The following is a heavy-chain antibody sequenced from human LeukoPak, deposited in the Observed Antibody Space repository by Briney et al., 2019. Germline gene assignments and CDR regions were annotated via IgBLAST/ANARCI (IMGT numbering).Heavy chain of an antibody. Sequence: ASVKVSCKASGYTFTSYGISWVRQAPGQGLEWMGWISAYNGNTNYAQMLQGRVTMTTDTSTSTAYMELRSLRSDDTAVYYCARDLFTYYYGSGSYYKLAAFDIWGQGTMVTVSS. CDR2: ISAYNGNT. D-gene: IGHD3-10*01. V-gene: IGHV1-18*04. CDR1: GYTFTSYG. CDR3: ARDLFTYYYGSGSYYKLAAFDI. J-gene: IGHJ3*02.